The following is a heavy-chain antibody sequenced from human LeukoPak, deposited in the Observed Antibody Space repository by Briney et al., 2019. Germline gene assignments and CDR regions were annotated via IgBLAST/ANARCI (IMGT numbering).Heavy chain of an antibody. CDR2: IKQDGSEQ. CDR1: GFTFSSNW. D-gene: IGHD6-19*01. Sequence: GSLRLSCAASGFTFSSNWMTWVRQPPGKGLEWVANIKQDGSEQYYVDSVKGRFTISRDTPKNTLYLQMNSLRVEDTAVYYCASWPVGWYGEDSWGQGTLVTVSS. CDR3: ASWPVGWYGEDS. V-gene: IGHV3-7*03. J-gene: IGHJ4*02.